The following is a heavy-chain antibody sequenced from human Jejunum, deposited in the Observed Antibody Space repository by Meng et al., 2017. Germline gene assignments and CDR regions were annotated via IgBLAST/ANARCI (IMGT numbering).Heavy chain of an antibody. Sequence: QREGSGPGLVEPSGTLSRTCAVSGASISSGYWLSWVRQPPGKGLEWIGEIHHGGDTNYNPSLKSRVTISVDKSNNQYSLRLTSVPAADTAMYYCARNGAYSADHWGQGTLVTVSS. CDR3: ARNGAYSADH. D-gene: IGHD2-15*01. V-gene: IGHV4-4*02. J-gene: IGHJ4*02. CDR2: IHHGGDT. CDR1: GASISSGYW.